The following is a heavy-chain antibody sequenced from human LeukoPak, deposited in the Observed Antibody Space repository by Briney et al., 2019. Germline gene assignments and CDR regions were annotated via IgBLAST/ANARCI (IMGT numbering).Heavy chain of an antibody. D-gene: IGHD4-17*01. CDR1: GLTGSHNY. J-gene: IGHJ5*02. Sequence: GGSLRLSCAASGLTGSHNYVSWVRQAPGKGLEWVSAIHTSGDTCYADSVKGRFTIPRDTSKNTLYLQINSLRVEDTAVYYCIVFGDSNHWGQGTLVTVPS. CDR3: IVFGDSNH. V-gene: IGHV3-53*01. CDR2: IHTSGDT.